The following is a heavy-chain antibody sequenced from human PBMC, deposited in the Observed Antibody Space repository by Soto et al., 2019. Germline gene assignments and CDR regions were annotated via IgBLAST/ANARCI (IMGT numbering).Heavy chain of an antibody. D-gene: IGHD2-2*02. CDR3: GRETAPSCSSTSCYNTDYYYGMGV. CDR1: GFTFSSYW. Sequence: GGSLRRSCAASGFTFSSYWMSWVRQAPGKGLEWVANIKQDGSEKYYVDSVKGRFTISRDNAKNSLYLQMNSLRAEDTAVNYCGRETAPSCSSTSCYNTDYYYGMGVWGRGTTVTVSS. V-gene: IGHV3-7*03. CDR2: IKQDGSEK. J-gene: IGHJ6*02.